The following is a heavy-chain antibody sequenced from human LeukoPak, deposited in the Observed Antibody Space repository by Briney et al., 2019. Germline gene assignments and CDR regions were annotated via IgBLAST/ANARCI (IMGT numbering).Heavy chain of an antibody. CDR2: IYYTGNT. Sequence: PSETLSLTCTISGASISSSYYYWGWIRQPPGKGLKWIGSIYYTGNTYYNPSLKSRVTISVDTSKNQFSLKLSSVTAADTAVYYCARLGTNAFDIWGQGTMVTVSS. CDR1: GASISSSYYY. J-gene: IGHJ3*02. V-gene: IGHV4-39*01. CDR3: ARLGTNAFDI.